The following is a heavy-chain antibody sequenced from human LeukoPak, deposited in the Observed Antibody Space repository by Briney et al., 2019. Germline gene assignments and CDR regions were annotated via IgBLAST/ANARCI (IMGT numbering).Heavy chain of an antibody. V-gene: IGHV1-3*01. CDR1: GYTFTSYA. Sequence: ASVKVSCKASGYTFTSYAMHWVRQAPGQRLEWMGWINAGNGNTKYSQKFQGRVTITRDTSASTAYMELSSLRSEDTAVYYCARDRGEYYYDSIGYFQHWGQGTLVTVSS. CDR3: ARDRGEYYYDSIGYFQH. CDR2: INAGNGNT. J-gene: IGHJ1*01. D-gene: IGHD3-22*01.